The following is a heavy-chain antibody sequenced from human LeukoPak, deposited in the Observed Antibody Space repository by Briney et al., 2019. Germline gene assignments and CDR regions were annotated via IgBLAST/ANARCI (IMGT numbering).Heavy chain of an antibody. J-gene: IGHJ6*04. CDR2: ISSSGSTI. V-gene: IGHV3-48*03. CDR3: AELGITMIGGV. D-gene: IGHD3-10*02. Sequence: GGSLRLSCPASGFTFRSYEMNWVGQAPGKGLEWVSYISSSGSTIYYADSVRGRFTISRDNAKNSLYLQMNSLRAEDTAVYYCAELGITMIGGVWGKGTTVTISS. CDR1: GFTFRSYE.